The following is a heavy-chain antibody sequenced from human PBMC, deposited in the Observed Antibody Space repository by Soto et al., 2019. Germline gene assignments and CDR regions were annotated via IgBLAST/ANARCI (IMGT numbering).Heavy chain of an antibody. Sequence: APVKVSCKASGGTFSSYAIIWVRHAPGQGLEWKGWINPNSGGTNYAQKFQGWVTMTRDTSISTAYMELSRLRSDDTAVYYCAREGYCSSTSCPRGYYYGMDVWGQGTTVTVSS. J-gene: IGHJ6*02. D-gene: IGHD2-2*01. CDR1: GGTFSSYA. CDR3: AREGYCSSTSCPRGYYYGMDV. V-gene: IGHV1-2*04. CDR2: INPNSGGT.